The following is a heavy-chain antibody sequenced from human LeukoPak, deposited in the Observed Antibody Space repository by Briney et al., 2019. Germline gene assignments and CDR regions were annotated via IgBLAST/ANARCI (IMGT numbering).Heavy chain of an antibody. CDR1: GFTFSSYS. J-gene: IGHJ4*02. CDR2: ISSSSSYI. D-gene: IGHD6-13*01. V-gene: IGHV3-21*01. CDR3: ARGPNGIAEFFDY. Sequence: GGSLRLSCAASGFTFSSYSMNWVRQAPGKGLEWVSSISSSSSYIYYADSVKGRFTISRDNAKNSLYLQMNSLRAEDTAVYYCARGPNGIAEFFDYWGQGTLVTVSS.